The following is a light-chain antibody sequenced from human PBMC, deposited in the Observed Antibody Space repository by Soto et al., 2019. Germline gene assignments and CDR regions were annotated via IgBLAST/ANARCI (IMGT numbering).Light chain of an antibody. CDR3: QQYDSYSS. J-gene: IGKJ4*01. V-gene: IGKV1-5*01. CDR2: DAS. CDR1: QSISLS. Sequence: DIRMTQSPSTLSAFVGDRVTITCRASQSISLSLAWYQQKPGKAPDLLISDASNLERGVPSRFSGSGSGTEFTLTISSLQPDDFATYYCQQYDSYSSFGGGTKVDI.